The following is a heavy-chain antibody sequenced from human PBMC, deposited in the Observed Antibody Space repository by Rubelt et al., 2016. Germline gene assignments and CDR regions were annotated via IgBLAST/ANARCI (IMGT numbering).Heavy chain of an antibody. CDR3: AQGRWELPH. D-gene: IGHD1-26*01. V-gene: IGHV3-23*01. J-gene: IGHJ4*02. CDR2: ISGSGDKT. CDR1: GFSFSSYA. Sequence: EVQLLDSGGGLVQPGGSLRLSCAASGFSFSSYAMSWVRQAPGKGLEWVSGISGSGDKTYYADSVKGRFTISRDNSKNTLYLQMNSLRAEDTAVYYGAQGRWELPHWGQGTLVTVSS.